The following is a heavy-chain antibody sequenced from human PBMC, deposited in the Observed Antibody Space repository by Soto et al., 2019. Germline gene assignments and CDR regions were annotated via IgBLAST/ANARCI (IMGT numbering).Heavy chain of an antibody. CDR2: ISYDGSNK. V-gene: IGHV3-30-3*01. D-gene: IGHD2-15*01. CDR1: GFTFSSYA. Sequence: QVQLVESGGGVVQPGRSLRLSCAASGFTFSSYAMHWVRQAPGKGLEWVAVISYDGSNKYYADSVKGRFTISRDNSKNTLYLQMNSLRAEDTAVYYCAREYCSGGSCYLYYYYGMDVW. CDR3: AREYCSGGSCYLYYYYGMDV. J-gene: IGHJ6*01.